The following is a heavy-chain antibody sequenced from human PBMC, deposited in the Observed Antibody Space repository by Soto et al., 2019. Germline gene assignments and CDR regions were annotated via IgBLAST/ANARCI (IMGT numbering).Heavy chain of an antibody. CDR2: IKQDGSEK. CDR3: ARDDENSSWYHFDY. D-gene: IGHD6-13*01. CDR1: GFTFSSYW. Sequence: GGSLRLYCAASGFTFSSYWLSWVRQAPGQGLEWGANIKQDGSEKYYVDSVKGRFTISRDNAKNSLYLQMNSLRAEDTAVYYCARDDENSSWYHFDYWGQGTLVTVSS. J-gene: IGHJ4*02. V-gene: IGHV3-7*01.